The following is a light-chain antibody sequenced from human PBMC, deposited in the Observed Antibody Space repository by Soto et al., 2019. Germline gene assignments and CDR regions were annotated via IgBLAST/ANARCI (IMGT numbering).Light chain of an antibody. Sequence: EIVMTQSPVTLSVSPGERATLSCRASQSINSDLAWYQQKPGQAPRHLIYGASTRATDIPARISGSGSGTDFTLTISSLQSEDFAVYYCQQYNKWPPQYTFGQGTKLEIK. V-gene: IGKV3-15*01. CDR2: GAS. J-gene: IGKJ2*01. CDR1: QSINSD. CDR3: QQYNKWPPQYT.